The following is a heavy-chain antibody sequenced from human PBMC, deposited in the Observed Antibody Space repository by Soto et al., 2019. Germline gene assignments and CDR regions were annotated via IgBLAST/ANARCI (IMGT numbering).Heavy chain of an antibody. J-gene: IGHJ4*02. D-gene: IGHD3-3*01. CDR2: ISYDGSNK. V-gene: IGHV3-30*18. CDR1: GFTFSSYG. Sequence: GGSLRLSCAASGFTFSSYGMHWVRQAPGKGLEWVAVISYDGSNKYYADSVKGRFTISRDNSKNTLYLQMNSLRAEDTAVYYYAKWKSYDFWSGYHDPAPDFDYWGQGTLVTVSS. CDR3: AKWKSYDFWSGYHDPAPDFDY.